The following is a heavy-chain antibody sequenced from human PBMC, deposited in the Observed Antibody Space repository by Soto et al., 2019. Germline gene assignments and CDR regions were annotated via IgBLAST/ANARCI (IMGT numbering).Heavy chain of an antibody. Sequence: ASETLSLTCTVSGGSISSSSYYWGWIRQPPGKGLEWIGSIYYSGSTYYNPSLKSRVTISVDTSKNQFSLKLSSVTAADTAVYYCARRPRKTYYYDSSGYSGGPGWGQGTLVTVS. D-gene: IGHD3-22*01. CDR3: ARRPRKTYYYDSSGYSGGPG. J-gene: IGHJ4*02. CDR2: IYYSGST. V-gene: IGHV4-39*01. CDR1: GGSISSSSYY.